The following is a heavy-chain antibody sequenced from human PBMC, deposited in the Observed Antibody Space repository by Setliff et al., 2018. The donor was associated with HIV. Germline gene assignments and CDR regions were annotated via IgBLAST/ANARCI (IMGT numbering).Heavy chain of an antibody. CDR3: ARSTYYYGSGKGSGWFDP. J-gene: IGHJ5*02. CDR1: GGSFSGYY. V-gene: IGHV4-34*01. CDR2: ISHSGST. D-gene: IGHD3-10*01. Sequence: PSETLSLTCAVYGGSFSGYYWSWIRQPPGKGLEWIGEISHSGSTNYNPSLKSRVTISIDRSKNQFSLKLSSVTAADTAVYYCARSTYYYGSGKGSGWFDPWGQGTLVTVSS.